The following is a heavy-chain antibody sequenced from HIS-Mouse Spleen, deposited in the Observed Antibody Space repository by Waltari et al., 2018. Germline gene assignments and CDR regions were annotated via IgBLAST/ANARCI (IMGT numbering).Heavy chain of an antibody. V-gene: IGHV4-39*07. CDR2: IYFSGST. CDR3: AREIPYSSSWYDWYFDL. Sequence: QLQLQESGPGLVKPSETLSLTCTVSGRSIRRTSYFWGWTRQPPGKGLEWIGSIYFSGSTYYNPSLKSRVTISVDTSKNQFSLKLSSVTAADTAVYYCAREIPYSSSWYDWYFDLWGRGTLVTVSS. D-gene: IGHD6-13*01. J-gene: IGHJ2*01. CDR1: GRSIRRTSYF.